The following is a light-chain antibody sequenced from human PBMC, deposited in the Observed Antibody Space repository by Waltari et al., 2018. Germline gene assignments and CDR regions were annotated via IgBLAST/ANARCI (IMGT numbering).Light chain of an antibody. J-gene: IGLJ2*01. CDR3: SSYGGSNNLV. Sequence: QSALTQPPSASGSPGPSVTISCTGTSSDIGGSKFVSWYQQHPGKAPKLMLYEVSQRPSGVPDRFSGSKSGNTASLTVSGLQAEDEADYYCSSYGGSNNLVFGGGTKLTVL. V-gene: IGLV2-8*01. CDR1: SSDIGGSKF. CDR2: EVS.